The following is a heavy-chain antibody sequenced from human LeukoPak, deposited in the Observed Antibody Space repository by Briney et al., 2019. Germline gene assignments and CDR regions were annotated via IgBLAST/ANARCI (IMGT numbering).Heavy chain of an antibody. V-gene: IGHV3-23*01. CDR3: ARDIVVVVAAPNYYYYGMDV. CDR2: ISGSGGST. D-gene: IGHD2-15*01. Sequence: PGGSLRLSCAASGFTFSSYAMSWVRQAPGKGLEGVSAISGSGGSTYYADSVKGRFTISRDNAKNSLYLQMNSLRAEDTAVYYCARDIVVVVAAPNYYYYGMDVWGKGTTVTVSS. CDR1: GFTFSSYA. J-gene: IGHJ6*04.